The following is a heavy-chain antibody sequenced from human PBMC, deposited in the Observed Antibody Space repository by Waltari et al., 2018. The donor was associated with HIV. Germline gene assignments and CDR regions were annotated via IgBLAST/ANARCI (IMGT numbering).Heavy chain of an antibody. CDR3: AIQRNPLNNFYYGMDV. D-gene: IGHD1-1*01. J-gene: IGHJ6*02. CDR1: GFPFRSDW. V-gene: IGHV3-23*01. CDR2: MSGIGDKT. Sequence: EVQLLKSQGGLVQPGGSLRLYCVASGFPFRSDWIGWVRQATGKGLEWFSVMSGIGDKTNYADYVKGRFTISRYNSKNTLYLQMNRLRAEDTAIFYCAIQRNPLNNFYYGMDVWGQGTTVTVSS.